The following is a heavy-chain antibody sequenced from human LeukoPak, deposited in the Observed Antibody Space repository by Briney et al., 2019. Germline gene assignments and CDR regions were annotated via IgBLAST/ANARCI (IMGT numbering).Heavy chain of an antibody. CDR2: IYYSGST. D-gene: IGHD3-10*01. CDR1: GGSISSSSYY. J-gene: IGHJ4*02. V-gene: IGHV4-39*01. Sequence: PSETLSLTCTVSGGSISSSSYYWGWSRQPPGKGLEWIGCIYYSGSTYYNPSLKSRVTISVDTSKNQFSLKLSSVTAADTAVYYCARHALPLWFGESIEAPFDYWGQGTLVTVSS. CDR3: ARHALPLWFGESIEAPFDY.